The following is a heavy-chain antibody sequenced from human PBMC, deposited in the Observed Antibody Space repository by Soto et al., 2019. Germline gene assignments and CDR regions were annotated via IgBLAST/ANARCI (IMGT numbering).Heavy chain of an antibody. Sequence: GGSVKVSCKASGGTFSSYAISWVRQSPGQGVEWMGGIIPIFGTANYAQKFQGRVTITADESTSTAYMELSSLRSEDTAVYYCARQYDFWSANLYYYYGMDVWGQGTTVTVSS. CDR1: GGTFSSYA. V-gene: IGHV1-69*13. CDR2: IIPIFGTA. CDR3: ARQYDFWSANLYYYYGMDV. J-gene: IGHJ6*02. D-gene: IGHD3-3*01.